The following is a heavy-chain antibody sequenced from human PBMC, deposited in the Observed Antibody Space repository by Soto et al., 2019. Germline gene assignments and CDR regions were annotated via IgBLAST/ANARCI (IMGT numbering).Heavy chain of an antibody. J-gene: IGHJ4*02. V-gene: IGHV4-59*08. CDR1: NSPISDFY. Sequence: SETLSLTCNVSNSPISDFYWSWFRPPPGQGLEWVGYIYHTGTTTSNPSLRSPVNISIDTSKSQFSLELRSVTAADTAVYYCEAGGALPRYSWGKGPLATVS. CDR3: EAGGALPRYS. D-gene: IGHD1-26*01. CDR2: IYHTGTT.